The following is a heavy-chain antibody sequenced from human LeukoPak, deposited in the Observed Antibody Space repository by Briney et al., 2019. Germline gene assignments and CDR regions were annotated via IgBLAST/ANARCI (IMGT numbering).Heavy chain of an antibody. V-gene: IGHV1-8*03. CDR3: ARTKYYYYYMDV. Sequence: ASVTVSCKASGYTFTSCDINWVRRAPGQGLEWMGWMNPNSGNTGYAQKFQGRVTITRNTSISTAYMELSSLRSEDTAVYYCARTKYYYYYMDVWGKGTTVTVSS. J-gene: IGHJ6*03. CDR1: GYTFTSCD. CDR2: MNPNSGNT.